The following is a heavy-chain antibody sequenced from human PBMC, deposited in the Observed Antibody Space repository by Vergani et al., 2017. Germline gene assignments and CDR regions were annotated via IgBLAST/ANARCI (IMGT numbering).Heavy chain of an antibody. D-gene: IGHD3-9*01. CDR2: IIPIFGTA. V-gene: IGHV1-69*01. CDR3: ARNDHFGWFPVSTTPGGY. Sequence: QVQLVQSGAEVKKPGSSVKVSCKASGVTFSSYAISWVRQAPGQGLEWMGGIIPIFGTANYAQKFQGRVTITADESTSTAYMELSSLRSEDTAVYYCARNDHFGWFPVSTTPGGYWGQGTLVTVSS. J-gene: IGHJ4*02. CDR1: GVTFSSYA.